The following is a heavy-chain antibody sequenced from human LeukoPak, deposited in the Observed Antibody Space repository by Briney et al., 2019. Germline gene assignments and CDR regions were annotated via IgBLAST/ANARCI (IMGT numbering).Heavy chain of an antibody. CDR1: GFTVSNND. V-gene: IGHV3-53*01. CDR3: VFMVRGVKPSYDY. D-gene: IGHD3-10*01. CDR2: IHNSGST. Sequence: GGSLRLSCAASGFTVSNNDMSWVRQAPGKGLEWVSVIHNSGSTYYADSVKGRFTISRDNSKNTLSLQMNSLRAEDTAVYYCVFMVRGVKPSYDYWGQGTLVTVSS. J-gene: IGHJ4*02.